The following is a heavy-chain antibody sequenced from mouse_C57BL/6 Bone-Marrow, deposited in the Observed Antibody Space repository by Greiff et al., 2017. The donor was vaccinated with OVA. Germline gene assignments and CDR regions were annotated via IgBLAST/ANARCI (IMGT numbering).Heavy chain of an antibody. D-gene: IGHD2-3*01. CDR3: ARDDGYFAY. CDR1: GYTFTSYW. V-gene: IGHV1-74*01. J-gene: IGHJ3*01. Sequence: VQLQQPGAELVKPGASVKVSCKASGYTFTSYWMHWVKQRPGQGLEWIGRIHPSDSDTNYNQKFKGRATLTVDKSSSTAYMQLKSLTSEDSAVYYCARDDGYFAYWGQGTLVTVSA. CDR2: IHPSDSDT.